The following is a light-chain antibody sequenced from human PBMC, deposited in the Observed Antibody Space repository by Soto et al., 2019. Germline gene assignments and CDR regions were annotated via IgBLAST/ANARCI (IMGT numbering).Light chain of an antibody. J-gene: IGKJ1*01. CDR1: QTISNG. Sequence: DIQVTQSPSTLSASVGDRVNISCRASQTISNGLAGYQVKPGKAPKLLRQEASSLERGVPSRVSGRASGTDFNLAINRRGPEDLAVLYCQQYGSSPGTFGQGTKVDI. CDR3: QQYGSSPGT. V-gene: IGKV1-5*01. CDR2: EAS.